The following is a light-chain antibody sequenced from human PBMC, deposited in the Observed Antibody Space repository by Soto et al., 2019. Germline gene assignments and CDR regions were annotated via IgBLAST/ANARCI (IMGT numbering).Light chain of an antibody. CDR2: SNT. CDR3: TSWDDGLNGPV. Sequence: QSVLTQPPSASGTPGQRVIIPCSGSSSNIGSNTVSWYQQFPGTAPKVVIYSNTQRPSGVPDRFTGSKSGTSASLAISGLQSEDEAYYYCTSWDDGLNGPVFGGGTKLTVL. J-gene: IGLJ3*02. CDR1: SSNIGSNT. V-gene: IGLV1-44*01.